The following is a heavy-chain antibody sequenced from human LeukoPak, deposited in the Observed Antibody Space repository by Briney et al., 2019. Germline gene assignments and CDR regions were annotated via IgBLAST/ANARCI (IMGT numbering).Heavy chain of an antibody. CDR1: GDSISSGGYS. D-gene: IGHD6-13*01. CDR3: ARVVAAAGNNWFDP. CDR2: IHDSGST. V-gene: IGHV4-30-4*07. J-gene: IGHJ5*02. Sequence: SETLSLTCAVSGDSISSGGYSWSWIRQTPGKGLEWIAYIHDSGSTYNNPSLKSRLSISIDTSKNQFSLKLNSVTAADTAVYYCARVVAAAGNNWFDPWGQGALVTVSS.